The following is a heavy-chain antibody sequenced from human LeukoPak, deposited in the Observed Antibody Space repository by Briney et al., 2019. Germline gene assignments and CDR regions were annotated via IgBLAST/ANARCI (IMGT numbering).Heavy chain of an antibody. CDR1: GGSISSYC. Sequence: PSETLSLTCTVSGGSISSYCWSWIRQPPGKGLEWIGYIFYIGNTNYNPSLKSRVTISVDTSKNQFSLKLSSVTAADTAVYYCARKKQYYYDSSGYAFDIWGQGTMVTVSS. J-gene: IGHJ3*02. V-gene: IGHV4-59*01. CDR2: IFYIGNT. D-gene: IGHD3-22*01. CDR3: ARKKQYYYDSSGYAFDI.